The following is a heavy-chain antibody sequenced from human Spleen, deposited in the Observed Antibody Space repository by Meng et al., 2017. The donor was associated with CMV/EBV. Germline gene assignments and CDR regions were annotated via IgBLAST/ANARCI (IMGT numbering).Heavy chain of an antibody. CDR1: GGSLSRTCCD. Sequence: RLQLPESGPGVVKASGTPSLTCTVSGGSLSRTCCDWGWSRKPPGKGMGLMGSMDNSRSANSNQYLKRRVSISVETSKSQFSLKLSFVTAADTDAYFCARENTVGLWFNYFDYWGQGTLVTVSS. J-gene: IGHJ4*02. D-gene: IGHD3-10*01. CDR2: MDNSRSA. V-gene: IGHV4-39*06. CDR3: ARENTVGLWFNYFDY.